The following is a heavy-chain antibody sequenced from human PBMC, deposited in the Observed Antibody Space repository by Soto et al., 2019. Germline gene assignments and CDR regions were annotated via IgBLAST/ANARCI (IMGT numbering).Heavy chain of an antibody. V-gene: IGHV1-69*13. CDR3: ARDLRVPRYSYGMDV. CDR1: GGTFSSYA. D-gene: IGHD3-9*01. J-gene: IGHJ6*02. CDR2: IIPIFGTA. Sequence: GASVKVSCKASGGTFSSYAISWVRQAPGQGLEWMGGIIPIFGTANYAQKFQGRVTITADESTSTAYMELSSLRSEDTAVYYCARDLRVPRYSYGMDVWGQGTAVTVSS.